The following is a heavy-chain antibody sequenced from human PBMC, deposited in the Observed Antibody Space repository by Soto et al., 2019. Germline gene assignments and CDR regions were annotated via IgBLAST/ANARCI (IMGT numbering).Heavy chain of an antibody. D-gene: IGHD4-17*01. Sequence: PSETLSLTCAVSGGSISSGGYSWSWIRQPPGKGLEWIGYIYHSGSTYYNPSLKSRVTISVDRSKNQFSLKLSSVTAADTAVYYCPSSLTTVTIGGWFDPWGQGTLVTV. J-gene: IGHJ5*02. CDR2: IYHSGST. CDR3: PSSLTTVTIGGWFDP. V-gene: IGHV4-30-2*01. CDR1: GGSISSGGYS.